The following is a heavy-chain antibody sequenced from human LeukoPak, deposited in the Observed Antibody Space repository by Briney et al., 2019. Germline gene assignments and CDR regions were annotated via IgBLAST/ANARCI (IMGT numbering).Heavy chain of an antibody. CDR3: ARHINTRIRREFDP. Sequence: SETLSLTCTVSGGSISSSSYYWGWIRQPPGKGLEWIGSIYYSGSTYYNPSLKSRITISVDTSKNQFSLKLSSVTAADAAVYYCARHINTRIRREFDPWGQGTLVTVSS. CDR2: IYYSGST. J-gene: IGHJ5*02. V-gene: IGHV4-39*01. CDR1: GGSISSSSYY. D-gene: IGHD3-22*01.